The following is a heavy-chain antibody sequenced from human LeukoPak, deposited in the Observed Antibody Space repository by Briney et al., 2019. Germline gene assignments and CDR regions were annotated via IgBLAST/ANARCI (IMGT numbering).Heavy chain of an antibody. CDR3: ARDFPYYYDSSEPRAPAY. V-gene: IGHV1-46*01. CDR1: GYTFTSYY. D-gene: IGHD3-22*01. CDR2: INPSGGST. J-gene: IGHJ4*02. Sequence: EASVKVSCKASGYTFTSYYMHWVRQAPGQGLEWMGIINPSGGSTSYAQKFQGRVTMTRDMSTSTVYMELSSLRSEDTAVYYCARDFPYYYDSSEPRAPAYWGQGTLVTVSS.